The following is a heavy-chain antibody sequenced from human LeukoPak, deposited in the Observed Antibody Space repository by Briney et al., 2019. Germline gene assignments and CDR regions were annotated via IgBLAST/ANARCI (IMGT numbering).Heavy chain of an antibody. CDR2: IYYSGIT. Sequence: SETLSLTCTVSGDSISSHSWNWIRQPPGKELEWIGYIYYSGITNYNPSLKSRVTISLDTSKNHFPLNLSSVTAADTAVYYCARQTSYGHFDYWGQGTLVTVSS. CDR1: GDSISSHS. V-gene: IGHV4-59*08. D-gene: IGHD3-10*01. CDR3: ARQTSYGHFDY. J-gene: IGHJ4*02.